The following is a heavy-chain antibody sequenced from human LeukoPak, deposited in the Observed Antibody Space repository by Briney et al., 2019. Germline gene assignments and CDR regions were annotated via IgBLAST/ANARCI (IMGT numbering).Heavy chain of an antibody. J-gene: IGHJ5*02. CDR1: GGSIGSYY. Sequence: KSSETLSLTCTVSGGSIGSYYWSWIRQPPGKGLEWIGYIHDTGSTKYNPSLKSRVTISVDTSRNHLSLKLTSVTAADTAVYYCARGRWGGDWFDPGGQGTLVTVSS. V-gene: IGHV4-59*01. CDR2: IHDTGST. CDR3: ARGRWGGDWFDP. D-gene: IGHD3-16*01.